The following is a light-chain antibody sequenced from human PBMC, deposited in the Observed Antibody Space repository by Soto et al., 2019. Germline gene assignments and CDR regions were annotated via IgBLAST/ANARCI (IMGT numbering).Light chain of an antibody. Sequence: EIALTQSPGTLSLSPGERATLSCRARQGVGNKYLAWYQQRPGQAPSLLIYAASSRATGVPDRFSGSGSGTDFTLTISRLEPEDFAVYYCQQYNNAHGITFCQGTRLEIK. V-gene: IGKV3-20*01. CDR3: QQYNNAHGIT. CDR1: QGVGNKY. CDR2: AAS. J-gene: IGKJ5*01.